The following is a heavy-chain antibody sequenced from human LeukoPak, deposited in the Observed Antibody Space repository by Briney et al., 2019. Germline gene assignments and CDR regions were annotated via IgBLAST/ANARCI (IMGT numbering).Heavy chain of an antibody. Sequence: GGSLRLSCAASGFTFSSYAIHWVREALGKGLEWVALISHDGSYKSYADSVKGRFTLSRDNSKNTLYLQMNSLRVEDTALCYCARGPSSLWVGESEYFQHWGQGTLVTVSS. CDR2: ISHDGSYK. CDR3: ARGPSSLWVGESEYFQH. J-gene: IGHJ1*01. CDR1: GFTFSSYA. D-gene: IGHD3-10*01. V-gene: IGHV3-30*04.